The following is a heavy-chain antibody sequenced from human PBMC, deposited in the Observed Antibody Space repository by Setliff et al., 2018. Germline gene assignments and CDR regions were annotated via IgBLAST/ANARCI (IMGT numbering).Heavy chain of an antibody. CDR2: VFVDGST. CDR3: GRGGTFRYFDF. J-gene: IGHJ4*02. D-gene: IGHD5-12*01. CDR1: GDSISTYY. V-gene: IGHV4-4*07. Sequence: SETLSLTCTVSGDSISTYYWSWIRRPAGKGLEWIGRVFVDGSTNYNPSLKSRVTMSVDTSKNQFSLKLTSVTAADTAIYYCGRGGTFRYFDFWGQGAPVTVSS.